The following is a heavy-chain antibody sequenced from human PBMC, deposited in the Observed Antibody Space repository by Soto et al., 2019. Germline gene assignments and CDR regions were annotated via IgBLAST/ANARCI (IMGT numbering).Heavy chain of an antibody. CDR3: ARDKITGLFDY. CDR2: INHSGST. CDR1: GGSFSGYY. J-gene: IGHJ4*02. D-gene: IGHD2-8*02. Sequence: QVQLQQWGAGLLKPSETLSLTCAVYGGSFSGYYWTWIRQPPGTGLEWIGEINHSGSTNYNPSLNXXATISVDTCKTQFSLKLTSVTAADTAVYYCARDKITGLFDYWGQGTLVTVSS. V-gene: IGHV4-34*01.